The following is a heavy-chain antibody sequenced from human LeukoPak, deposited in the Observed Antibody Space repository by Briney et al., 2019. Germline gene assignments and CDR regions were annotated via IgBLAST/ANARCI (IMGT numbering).Heavy chain of an antibody. J-gene: IGHJ4*02. CDR1: GGSISSYY. CDR3: ARIQRYDFWSGPFRSPFDY. Sequence: SETLSLTCTVSGGSISSYYWSWIRQPPGKGLEWIGEINHSGSTNYNPSLKSRVTISVDTSKNQFSLKLSSVTAADTAVYYCARIQRYDFWSGPFRSPFDYWGRGTLVTVSS. CDR2: INHSGST. V-gene: IGHV4-34*01. D-gene: IGHD3-3*01.